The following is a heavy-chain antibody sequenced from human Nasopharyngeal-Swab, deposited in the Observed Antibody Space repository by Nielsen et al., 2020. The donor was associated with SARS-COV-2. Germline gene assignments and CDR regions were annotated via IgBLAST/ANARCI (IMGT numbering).Heavy chain of an antibody. CDR2: IYPGDSDT. CDR1: GYSFTTYW. J-gene: IGHJ5*02. Sequence: GESLKISCKGSGYSFTTYWIGWVRQMPGKGPEWMGIIYPGDSDTRYSPSFQGQVTISADKSISTVYLQWSSLKASDTAMYYCAKTYYYGSGRTIWFDPWGQGTFVTVSS. D-gene: IGHD3-10*01. V-gene: IGHV5-51*01. CDR3: AKTYYYGSGRTIWFDP.